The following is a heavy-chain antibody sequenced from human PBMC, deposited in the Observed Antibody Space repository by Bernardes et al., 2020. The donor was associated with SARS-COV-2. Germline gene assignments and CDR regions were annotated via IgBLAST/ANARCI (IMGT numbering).Heavy chain of an antibody. Sequence: GWSLRLSCAASRLTFSTSGMTWIRQAPGKGLQWVSSISDFGAGTLYADSVKGRFTISRDTSKNTLYLQMNSLRVEDSALYFCARGFYDRSGFSNPFDYWGKGTLVTVSS. CDR3: ARGFYDRSGFSNPFDY. V-gene: IGHV3-23*01. CDR2: ISDFGAGT. D-gene: IGHD3-22*01. J-gene: IGHJ4*02. CDR1: RLTFSTSG.